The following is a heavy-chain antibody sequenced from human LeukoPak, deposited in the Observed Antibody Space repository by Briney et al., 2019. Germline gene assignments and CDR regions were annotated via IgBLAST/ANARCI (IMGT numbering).Heavy chain of an antibody. Sequence: SETLSLTCSVSGGSISPYNWKWIRQTPTKGLEWIGFIYYNVITNYNPSLEGRVTMSVDTSKNQFSLGLNCVPAADTAVYCCARRVKTSVGPSGDNWFAPWGQGGLVSV. J-gene: IGHJ5*02. CDR1: GGSISPYN. CDR2: IYYNVIT. V-gene: IGHV4-59*08. D-gene: IGHD3-10*01. CDR3: ARRVKTSVGPSGDNWFAP.